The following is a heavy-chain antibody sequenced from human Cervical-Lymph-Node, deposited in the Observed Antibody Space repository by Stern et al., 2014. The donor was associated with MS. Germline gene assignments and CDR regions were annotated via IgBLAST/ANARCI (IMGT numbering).Heavy chain of an antibody. D-gene: IGHD5/OR15-5a*01. CDR1: GYSFFTYG. Sequence: QLVQSGAEMKKPGASVKVSCKASGYSFFTYGITWVRQAPGQGLEWMGWISVSNDKTDYSQKFQGTVTMTADTSTSTAYMDFRGLRSDDADVYYCAKAANSVYHTFFDYWGQGTLVTVSS. CDR3: AKAANSVYHTFFDY. J-gene: IGHJ4*02. CDR2: ISVSNDKT. V-gene: IGHV1-18*01.